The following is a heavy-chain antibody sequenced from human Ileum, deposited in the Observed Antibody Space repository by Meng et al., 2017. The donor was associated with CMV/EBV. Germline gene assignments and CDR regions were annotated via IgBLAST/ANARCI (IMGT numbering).Heavy chain of an antibody. CDR1: GFTFSSYE. V-gene: IGHV3-48*03. D-gene: IGHD3-10*01. J-gene: IGHJ6*02. CDR2: ISSRGST. Sequence: GESLKISCAASGFTFSSYEMNWVRQAPGKGLEWVSYISSRGSTYYADSVKGRFTISRDNSKNTLYLQMNSLRAEDTAVYYRARGSGLDVWGQGTTVTVSS. CDR3: ARGSGLDV.